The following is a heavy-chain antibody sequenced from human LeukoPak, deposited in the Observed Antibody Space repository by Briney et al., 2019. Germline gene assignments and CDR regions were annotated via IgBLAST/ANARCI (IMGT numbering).Heavy chain of an antibody. CDR1: GFTFSSYS. CDR3: ARAHLWFGEFST. V-gene: IGHV3-21*01. D-gene: IGHD3-10*01. CDR2: ISSSSSSYI. J-gene: IGHJ5*02. Sequence: SGGSLRLSCAASGFTFSSYSMNWVRQAPGKGLEWVSSISSSSSSYIYYADSVKGRFTISRDNAKNSLYLQMNSLRAEDTAVYYCARAHLWFGEFSTWGQGTLVTVSS.